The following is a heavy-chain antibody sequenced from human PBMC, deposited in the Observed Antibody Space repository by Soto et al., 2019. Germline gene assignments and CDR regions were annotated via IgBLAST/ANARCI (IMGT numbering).Heavy chain of an antibody. D-gene: IGHD3-10*02. CDR3: ARGFSHDVRGGYDY. V-gene: IGHV1-8*01. Sequence: QVQLVQSGAEVKKPGASVKVSCQASGYTFTSYDINWVRQATGQGLEWMGWMNPNNTNTGYAQKFQGRLTMTRNTAMVTAYMELSSLTSEDTAVYYCARGFSHDVRGGYDYWGQGTLVTVSS. CDR2: MNPNNTNT. CDR1: GYTFTSYD. J-gene: IGHJ4*02.